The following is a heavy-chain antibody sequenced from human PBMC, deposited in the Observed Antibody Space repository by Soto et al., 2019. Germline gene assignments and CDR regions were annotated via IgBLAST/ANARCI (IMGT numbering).Heavy chain of an antibody. CDR1: GFTFSSFA. D-gene: IGHD7-27*01. V-gene: IGHV3-23*01. CDR2: ISDSGVST. CDR3: AKWGNDWGYYYYGMDV. J-gene: IGHJ6*02. Sequence: GGSLRLSCAASGFTFSSFAMSWVRQAPGKGLEWVSAISDSGVSTYYADSVKGRFIIFRDNSKNTLYLQMDSLRAEDTALYYCAKWGNDWGYYYYGMDVWGQGTTVTVSS.